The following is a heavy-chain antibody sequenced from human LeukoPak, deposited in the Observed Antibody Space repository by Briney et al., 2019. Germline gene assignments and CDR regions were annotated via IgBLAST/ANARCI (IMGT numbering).Heavy chain of an antibody. Sequence: ASVKDSCEASGYTFTSYYTQCGRQAPGQGLEWMGINNPSGGSTSYAQKFQGRVTMTRDTSTSTVYMELSSLRSEDTAVYYCAREDSGYDTNILDYWGQVTLVTVSS. J-gene: IGHJ4*02. CDR3: AREDSGYDTNILDY. D-gene: IGHD5-12*01. CDR2: NNPSGGST. V-gene: IGHV1-46*01. CDR1: GYTFTSYY.